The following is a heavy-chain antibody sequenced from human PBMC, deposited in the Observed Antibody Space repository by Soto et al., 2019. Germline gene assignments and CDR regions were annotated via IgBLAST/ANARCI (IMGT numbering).Heavy chain of an antibody. CDR1: GYTFTSYG. J-gene: IGHJ6*02. Sequence: EASVKVSCKASGYTFTSYGISWVRQAPGQGLEWMGWISAYNGNTNYAQKLQGRVTMTTDTSTSTAYMELRSLRSDDTAVYYCAILTMDYYFWSGPPLYYGIDVWGQGTSVTGSS. D-gene: IGHD3-3*01. V-gene: IGHV1-18*01. CDR2: ISAYNGNT. CDR3: AILTMDYYFWSGPPLYYGIDV.